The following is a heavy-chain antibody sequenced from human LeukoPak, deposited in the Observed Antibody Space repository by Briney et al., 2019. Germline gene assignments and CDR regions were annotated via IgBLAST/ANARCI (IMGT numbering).Heavy chain of an antibody. Sequence: GGSLRLSCAASGFTFSSYAMSWVRQAPGKGLEWVSTISSSGGSTYFADSVRGRFTISRDNSKSTLYLQMNSLRAEDTAVYYCARAYGTVVVRMDVWGQGTTVTVSS. CDR2: ISSSGGST. CDR3: ARAYGTVVVRMDV. V-gene: IGHV3-23*01. D-gene: IGHD2-2*01. J-gene: IGHJ6*02. CDR1: GFTFSSYA.